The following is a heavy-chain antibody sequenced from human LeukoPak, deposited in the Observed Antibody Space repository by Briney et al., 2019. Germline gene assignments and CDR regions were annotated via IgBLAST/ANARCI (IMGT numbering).Heavy chain of an antibody. Sequence: GGSLRLSCAASGFTFSSYSMNWVRQAPGKGLEWVSYISSSSSTIYYADSVKGRFTISRDNAKNSPYLQMNSLSAEDTAVYYCARGNGYNLDAFDIWGQGTMVTVSS. D-gene: IGHD5-24*01. CDR1: GFTFSSYS. J-gene: IGHJ3*02. CDR2: ISSSSSTI. CDR3: ARGNGYNLDAFDI. V-gene: IGHV3-48*01.